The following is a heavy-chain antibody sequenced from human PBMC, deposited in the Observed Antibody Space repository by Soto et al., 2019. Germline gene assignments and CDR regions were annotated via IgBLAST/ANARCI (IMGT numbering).Heavy chain of an antibody. D-gene: IGHD3-10*01. Sequence: QVQLVESGGGVVQPGRSLRLSCAASGFTFSNSAMHWVRQAPGKGLEWVAIISYDGSNKYFAGSVKGRFTISRDNSKNTLYLQMDSLRAEDTAMYYCAKHSGYYYGDHCDYWGQGTLVTVSS. CDR2: ISYDGSNK. CDR1: GFTFSNSA. V-gene: IGHV3-30*18. CDR3: AKHSGYYYGDHCDY. J-gene: IGHJ4*02.